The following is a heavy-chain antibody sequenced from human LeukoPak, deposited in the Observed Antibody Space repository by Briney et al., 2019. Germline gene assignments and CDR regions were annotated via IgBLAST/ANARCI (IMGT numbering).Heavy chain of an antibody. CDR2: INTNTGNP. V-gene: IGHV7-4-1*02. D-gene: IGHD6-19*01. Sequence: GESLKISCKASGYTFSSYAMNWVRQAPGQGLEWMGWINTNTGNPTYAQGFTGRFVFSLDTSVSTAYLQISSLKAEDTAVYYCAREPQQWLVRRGYYFDYWGQGTLVTVSS. CDR1: GYTFSSYA. J-gene: IGHJ4*02. CDR3: AREPQQWLVRRGYYFDY.